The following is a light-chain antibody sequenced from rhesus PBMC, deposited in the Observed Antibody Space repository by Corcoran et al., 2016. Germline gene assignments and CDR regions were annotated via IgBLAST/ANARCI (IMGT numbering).Light chain of an antibody. CDR1: QGISNY. Sequence: DIQMTQAPSSLSASVGDTVTITCRASQGISNYLAWYQQKPGKAPKPLIFYASILGSGVPSRLGGRGDGTDFTLTISGLQPEDFAIYYCQQHNTYPRTFGQGTTVEIK. J-gene: IGKJ1*01. CDR3: QQHNTYPRT. V-gene: IGKV1S16*01. CDR2: YAS.